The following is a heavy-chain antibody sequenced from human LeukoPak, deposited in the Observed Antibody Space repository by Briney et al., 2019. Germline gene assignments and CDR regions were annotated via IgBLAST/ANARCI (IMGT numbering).Heavy chain of an antibody. CDR3: ATGPVAAPLNWFDP. J-gene: IGHJ5*02. D-gene: IGHD2-15*01. CDR2: FDPEDGET. Sequence: ASVKVSCKVSGYTLTELSMHWVRQAPGKGLEWMGGFDPEDGETIYAQKFQGRVTMTEDTSTDTAYMELSSLRSEDTAVYYCATGPVAAPLNWFDPWGQGTLVTVSS. V-gene: IGHV1-24*01. CDR1: GYTLTELS.